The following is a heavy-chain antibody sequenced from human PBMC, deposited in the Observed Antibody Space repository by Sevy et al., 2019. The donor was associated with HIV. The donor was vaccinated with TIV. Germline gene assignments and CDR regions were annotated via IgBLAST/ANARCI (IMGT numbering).Heavy chain of an antibody. D-gene: IGHD2-21*02. CDR1: GSTFKNHG. V-gene: IGHV3-30*02. J-gene: IGHJ4*02. CDR2: IRSDDTAV. Sequence: GGSLRISCEVSGSTFKNHGMHWVRQAPGKGLEWLAAIRSDDTAVDYAASVKGRFTISRDIFKNTLYLQMNSLRVEDTDVYYCAKWSGDYPLYYCDFRGQGTLVTVSS. CDR3: AKWSGDYPLYYCDF.